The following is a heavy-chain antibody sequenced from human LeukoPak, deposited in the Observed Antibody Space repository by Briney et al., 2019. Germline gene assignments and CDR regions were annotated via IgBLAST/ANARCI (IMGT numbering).Heavy chain of an antibody. Sequence: SETLSLTCAVYGGSFSGYYWSWIRQPPGKGLEWIGEINHSGSTNYNPSLKSRVTISVDTSKNQFSLKLSSVTAADTAVYYCARVFIRWNLPYYFDYWGQGTLVTVSS. CDR3: ARVFIRWNLPYYFDY. CDR2: INHSGST. D-gene: IGHD1-7*01. J-gene: IGHJ4*02. V-gene: IGHV4-34*01. CDR1: GGSFSGYY.